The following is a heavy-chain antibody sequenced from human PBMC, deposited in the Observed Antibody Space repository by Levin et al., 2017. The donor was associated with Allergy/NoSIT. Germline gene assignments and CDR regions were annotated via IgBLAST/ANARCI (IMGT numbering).Heavy chain of an antibody. J-gene: IGHJ4*02. D-gene: IGHD3/OR15-3a*01. CDR1: GLNFGNYG. CDR3: AAAWGAMIIASPGY. V-gene: IGHV3-30-3*01. Sequence: PGESLKISCAASGLNFGNYGIHWVRQAPGKGLEWVTFISYDGSNKNYADSLKGRFTISRDNSQNTVFLQMNNLRSEDTAVYYCAAAWGAMIIASPGYWGQGSLVTVSA. CDR2: ISYDGSNK.